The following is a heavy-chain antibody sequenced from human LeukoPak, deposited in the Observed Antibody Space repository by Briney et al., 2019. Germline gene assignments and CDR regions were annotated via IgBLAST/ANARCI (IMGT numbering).Heavy chain of an antibody. J-gene: IGHJ6*03. Sequence: ASVKVSCKASGYTFTSYGISWVRQAPGQGLEWMGWISAYNGNTNYAQKLQGRVTMTTDTSTSTAYMELRSLRSEDTAVYYCARGRRIAAAGTTYYYYMDVWGKGTTVTVSS. D-gene: IGHD6-13*01. CDR1: GYTFTSYG. CDR3: ARGRRIAAAGTTYYYYMDV. CDR2: ISAYNGNT. V-gene: IGHV1-18*01.